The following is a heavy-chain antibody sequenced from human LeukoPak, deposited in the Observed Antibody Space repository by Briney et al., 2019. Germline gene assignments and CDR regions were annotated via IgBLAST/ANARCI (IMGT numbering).Heavy chain of an antibody. CDR2: IIPIFGTA. CDR1: GGTFSSYA. Sequence: SVKVSCKASGGTFSSYAISWVRQAPGQGLEWMGGIIPIFGTANYAQKFRGRVTITADKSTSTAYMELSSLRSEDTAVYYCAAGTYYDFWSGYYLFTFDYWGQGTLVTVSS. J-gene: IGHJ4*02. V-gene: IGHV1-69*06. D-gene: IGHD3-3*01. CDR3: AAGTYYDFWSGYYLFTFDY.